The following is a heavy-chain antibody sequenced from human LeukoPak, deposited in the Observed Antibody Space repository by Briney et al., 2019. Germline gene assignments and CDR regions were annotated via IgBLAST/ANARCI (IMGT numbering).Heavy chain of an antibody. D-gene: IGHD3-10*01. J-gene: IGHJ4*02. CDR2: ISSSGSTI. Sequence: PGGSLRLSCAASGFTFSSYEMNWVRQAPGKGLEWVSYISSSGSTIYYADSVKGRFTISRDNAKNSLYLQMNSLRAEDTAVYYCASPYGSGTPPNYWGQGTLVTVSS. V-gene: IGHV3-48*03. CDR3: ASPYGSGTPPNY. CDR1: GFTFSSYE.